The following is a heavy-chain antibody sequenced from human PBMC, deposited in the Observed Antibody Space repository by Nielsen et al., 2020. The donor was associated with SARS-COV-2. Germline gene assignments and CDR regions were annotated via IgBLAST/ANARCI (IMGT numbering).Heavy chain of an antibody. CDR2: IYYTGST. V-gene: IGHV4-59*08. CDR3: ARRIVSIRRVGADNWFDP. J-gene: IGHJ5*02. Sequence: SETLSLTCTVSGGSIRSYYWSWIRQPPGKALEWIGYIYYTGSTYYNPSLQSRLTISLDTSKNQFSLRLSSVTAADTAVYYCARRIVSIRRVGADNWFDPWGQGTLVTVSS. D-gene: IGHD5/OR15-5a*01. CDR1: GGSIRSYY.